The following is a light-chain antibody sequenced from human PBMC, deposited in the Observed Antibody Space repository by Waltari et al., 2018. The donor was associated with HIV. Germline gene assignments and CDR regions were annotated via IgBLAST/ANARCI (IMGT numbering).Light chain of an antibody. J-gene: IGLJ1*01. V-gene: IGLV1-51*02. CDR2: EGH. CDR3: GTWVKSLTPLYV. CDR1: DSNVGNVS. Sequence: QSMLTQPPSLSAAPGQRVTISCSGFDSNVGNVSASWYQHLPGTAPKLLIDEGHKRPSGIPDRFSGSQSGASATLGITGLQTGDEADYYCGTWVKSLTPLYVFGTGTAVTVL.